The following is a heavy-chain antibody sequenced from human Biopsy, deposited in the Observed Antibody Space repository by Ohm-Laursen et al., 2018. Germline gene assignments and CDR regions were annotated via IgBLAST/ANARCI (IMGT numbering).Heavy chain of an antibody. V-gene: IGHV4-39*01. Sequence: SDTLSLTCTVSGGSISNNNYYWGWIRQPPGKGLEWIGSIFYRGSTHYKPSLKSRVNISVDTSKNKFSLKLNSVTAADTAVYYCARDCDASGYYYVSWGQGTLVTVSS. CDR2: IFYRGST. CDR1: GGSISNNNYY. D-gene: IGHD3-22*01. J-gene: IGHJ5*02. CDR3: ARDCDASGYYYVS.